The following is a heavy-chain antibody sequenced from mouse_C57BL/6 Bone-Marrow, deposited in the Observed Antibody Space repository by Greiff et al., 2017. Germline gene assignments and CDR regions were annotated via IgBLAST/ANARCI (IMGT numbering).Heavy chain of an antibody. D-gene: IGHD2-13*01. CDR1: GFNIKDDY. CDR2: IDPENGDT. J-gene: IGHJ3*01. V-gene: IGHV14-4*01. CDR3: SSKDGDPWCAY. Sequence: VQLQQSGAELVRPGASVKLSCTASGFNIKDDYMHWVKQRPEQGLEWIGWIDPENGDTEYASKFQGKATITADTSSNTAYLQLSSLTSEDTAVYYCSSKDGDPWCAYGGQGTLVTVSA.